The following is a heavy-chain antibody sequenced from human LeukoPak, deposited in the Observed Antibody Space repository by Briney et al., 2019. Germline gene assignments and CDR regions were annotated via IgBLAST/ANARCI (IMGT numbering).Heavy chain of an antibody. CDR1: GFTFSSYA. Sequence: GGYLRLSSAASGFTFSSYAMSWVRQAPGKGLEWVSGISGSGDNTYYADSVKGRFTISRDNSKNTLYVQVNSLGTEDTAAYYCAKGSYYDSSGSFYFDYWGQGTLVTVSS. J-gene: IGHJ4*02. CDR3: AKGSYYDSSGSFYFDY. V-gene: IGHV3-23*01. CDR2: ISGSGDNT. D-gene: IGHD3-22*01.